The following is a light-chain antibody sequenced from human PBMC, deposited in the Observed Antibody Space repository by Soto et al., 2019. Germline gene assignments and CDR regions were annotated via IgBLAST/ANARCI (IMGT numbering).Light chain of an antibody. V-gene: IGKV3D-20*02. CDR3: QQRSNWPSWT. Sequence: EIVLTQSPGTLSLSPGERATLSCRASQSVSSSYLAWYQRKPGQAPRLLIYGASSRATGIPDRFSGSGSGTDFTLTISSLEPEDFAVYYCQQRSNWPSWTFGQGTKVDIK. J-gene: IGKJ1*01. CDR1: QSVSSSY. CDR2: GAS.